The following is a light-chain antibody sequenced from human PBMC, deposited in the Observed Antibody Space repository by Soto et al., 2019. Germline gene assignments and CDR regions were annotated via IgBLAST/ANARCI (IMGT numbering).Light chain of an antibody. J-gene: IGLJ2*01. CDR1: SDHSNYA. Sequence: QSVLTQSPSDSASLGASVKLTCTLSSDHSNYAIAWHQQQPEKGPRYLMRVNSDGTHTKGDGIPDRFSGSSSGAERYLTISSLQSEDEADYYCQTWGTGIRVVFGGGTKLTVL. CDR3: QTWGTGIRVV. V-gene: IGLV4-69*02. CDR2: VNSDGTH.